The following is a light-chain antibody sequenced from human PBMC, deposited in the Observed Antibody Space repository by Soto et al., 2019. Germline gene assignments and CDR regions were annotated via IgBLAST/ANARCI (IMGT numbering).Light chain of an antibody. CDR1: QSVSSNY. CDR3: QQYGTSVWT. Sequence: SVLPQSPGTLSFSPGERATLSCRASQSVSSNYLGWYQQKPGQAPRLLIYGASSRATGIPDRFSGSGSGTDFTLTISRLEPEDFAVYYCQQYGTSVWTFGQGTKVDIK. CDR2: GAS. V-gene: IGKV3-20*01. J-gene: IGKJ1*01.